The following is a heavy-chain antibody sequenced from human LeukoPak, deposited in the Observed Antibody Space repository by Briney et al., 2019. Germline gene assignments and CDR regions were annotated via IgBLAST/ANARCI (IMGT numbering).Heavy chain of an antibody. CDR3: AGDRGDPTIY. CDR2: INQDRSEK. J-gene: IGHJ4*02. V-gene: IGHV3-7*01. CDR1: GFTSSSYW. D-gene: IGHD2-21*01. Sequence: GGSLRLSCAASGFTSSSYWMSSVRQAPGKGMEWVANINQDRSEKYYVDSVKGRFTISRDNAKNSLYLQMSSLRAEDTAVYYCAGDRGDPTIYWGQGTLVTVSS.